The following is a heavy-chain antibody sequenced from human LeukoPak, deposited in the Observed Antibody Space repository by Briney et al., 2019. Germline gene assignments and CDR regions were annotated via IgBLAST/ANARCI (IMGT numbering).Heavy chain of an antibody. D-gene: IGHD2-2*03. CDR1: GLTFSTST. CDR2: IDGGGTT. Sequence: GGALRLSCAASGLTFSTSTFSWVRQAPGKGLEWVSAIDGGGTTYYADSAKGRFATSRDNSKNTLSLHMASLTAEDTAIYFCAKDGYCDSTSCQFDFWGQGTLVTVSS. V-gene: IGHV3-23*01. J-gene: IGHJ4*02. CDR3: AKDGYCDSTSCQFDF.